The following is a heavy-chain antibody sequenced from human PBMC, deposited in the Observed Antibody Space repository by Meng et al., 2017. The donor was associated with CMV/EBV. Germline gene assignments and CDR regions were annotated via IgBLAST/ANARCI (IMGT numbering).Heavy chain of an antibody. D-gene: IGHD3-9*01. CDR2: INPGDSDT. J-gene: IGHJ6*02. CDR1: GYSFPTYW. V-gene: IGHV5-51*01. CDR3: ARAAYYYILTGYYSHEYYGMDV. Sequence: GGSLRLSCKGSGYSFPTYWIAWVRHMPGKGLEWMGIINPGDSDTKYSPSFEGQVTISADKSIGAAYLQRTSLKASDTAIYYCARAAYYYILTGYYSHEYYGMDVWGQGTTVTVSS.